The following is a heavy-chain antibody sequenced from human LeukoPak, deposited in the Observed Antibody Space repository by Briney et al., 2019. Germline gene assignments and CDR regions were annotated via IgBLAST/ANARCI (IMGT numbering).Heavy chain of an antibody. D-gene: IGHD6-13*01. CDR2: IGSSGSTI. Sequence: PGGSLRLSCADSGFTFSSYEMNWVRQAPGKGLEWVSYIGSSGSTIYYADSVKGRFTVSRDNAKNSLYLQMNSLRGEDTAVYYCARDLNARSSFELGYWGQGTLVTVSS. CDR3: ARDLNARSSFELGY. CDR1: GFTFSSYE. J-gene: IGHJ4*02. V-gene: IGHV3-48*03.